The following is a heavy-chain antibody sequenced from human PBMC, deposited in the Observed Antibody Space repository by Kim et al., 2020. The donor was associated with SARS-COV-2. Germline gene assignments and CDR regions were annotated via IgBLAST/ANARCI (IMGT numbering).Heavy chain of an antibody. CDR3: ARAEDDAFDI. Sequence: TKSADSVKGRFTISRDNTRNTLYLQMSSLRAEDTAVYYCARAEDDAFDIWGQGTMVAVSS. V-gene: IGHV3-74*01. CDR2: T. J-gene: IGHJ3*02.